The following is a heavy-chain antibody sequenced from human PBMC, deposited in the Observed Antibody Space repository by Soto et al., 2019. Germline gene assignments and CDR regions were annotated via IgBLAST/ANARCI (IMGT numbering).Heavy chain of an antibody. V-gene: IGHV1-69*01. CDR2: IIPIFGPA. J-gene: IGHJ6*02. Sequence: NVSSNSSGGTFSSHSINWVRQAPGQGLEWMGGIIPIFGPANFAKKFQGRVTITADESTTTAYMELSSLTSEDTAVYYCAAGSFTSTGGRIGYHYNAMDVWGQGTTVTVS. CDR3: AAGSFTSTGGRIGYHYNAMDV. CDR1: GGTFSSHS. D-gene: IGHD1-1*01.